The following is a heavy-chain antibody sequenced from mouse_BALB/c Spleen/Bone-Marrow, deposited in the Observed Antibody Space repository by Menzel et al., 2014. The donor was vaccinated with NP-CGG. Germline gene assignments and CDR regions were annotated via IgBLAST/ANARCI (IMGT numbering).Heavy chain of an antibody. CDR3: ARGLDY. Sequence: VQLQQSGGGLVQPGGSLKLSCAASGFTFSSYGMSWVRQTPDKRLELVAIINTNGGNTYYPDSVKGRFTISRDNAKNTLYLQMSSLKSEDTAMYYCARGLDYWGQGTTLTVSS. V-gene: IGHV5-6-3*01. J-gene: IGHJ2*01. CDR2: INTNGGNT. CDR1: GFTFSSYG.